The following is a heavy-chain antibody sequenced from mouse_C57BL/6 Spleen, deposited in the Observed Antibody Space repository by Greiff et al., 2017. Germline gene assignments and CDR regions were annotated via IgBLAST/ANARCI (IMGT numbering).Heavy chain of an antibody. CDR1: GFSLSTSGMG. CDR3: ARSSYLAWFAY. Sequence: QVTLKECGPGILQSSQTLSLTCSFSGFSLSTSGMGVSWIRQPSGKGLEWLAHIYWGDDKRYNPSLKSRLTISKDTSRNQVFLKITRVDTADTATYYCARSSYLAWFAYWGQGTLVTVSA. V-gene: IGHV8-12*01. CDR2: IYWGDDK. D-gene: IGHD1-1*01. J-gene: IGHJ3*01.